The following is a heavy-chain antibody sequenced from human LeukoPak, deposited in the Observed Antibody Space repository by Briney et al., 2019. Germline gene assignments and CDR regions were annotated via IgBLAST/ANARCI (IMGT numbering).Heavy chain of an antibody. V-gene: IGHV3-23*01. CDR1: GFTFGDYG. J-gene: IGHJ6*02. D-gene: IGHD1-26*01. CDR2: ISSSGSTI. Sequence: GGSLRLSCAASGFTFGDYGMSWVRQAPGKGLEWVSFISSSGSTIYYADSVKGRFTISRDNSKNTLYLQMNSLRAEDTTVYYCAKDRPASGPWGYYYVMDVWGQGTTVTVFS. CDR3: AKDRPASGPWGYYYVMDV.